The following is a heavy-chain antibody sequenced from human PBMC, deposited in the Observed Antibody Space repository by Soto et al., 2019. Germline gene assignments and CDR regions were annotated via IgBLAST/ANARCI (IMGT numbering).Heavy chain of an antibody. CDR3: AHHTITPATNWFDP. D-gene: IGHD2-2*01. J-gene: IGHJ5*02. V-gene: IGHV2-5*01. CDR1: GFSLTTSGVG. Sequence: SGPTLVNPTQTLTLTCTFSGFSLTTSGVGVGWIRQPPGKALEWLALIYWNDDKRYSPSLRGRLTITKDTSKNQVVLAMTNMDPVDTATYYCAHHTITPATNWFDPWGLATLVTVSS. CDR2: IYWNDDK.